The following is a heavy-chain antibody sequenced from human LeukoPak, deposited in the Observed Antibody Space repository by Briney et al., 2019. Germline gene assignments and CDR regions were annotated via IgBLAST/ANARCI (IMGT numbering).Heavy chain of an antibody. D-gene: IGHD3-22*01. V-gene: IGHV4-30-2*01. CDR1: GGSISSGGYY. CDR2: IYHSGST. CDR3: ARTSSGYYVYFDY. Sequence: SQTLSLTCTVSGGSISSGGYYWSWIRQPPGKGLEWIGYIYHSGSTYYNPSLKSRVTISVDRSKNQFSLKLSSVTAADTAVYYCARTSSGYYVYFDYWGQGTLVTVSS. J-gene: IGHJ4*02.